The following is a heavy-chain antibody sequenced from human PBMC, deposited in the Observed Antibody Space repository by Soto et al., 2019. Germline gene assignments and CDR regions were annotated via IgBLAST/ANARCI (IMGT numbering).Heavy chain of an antibody. V-gene: IGHV1-46*01. CDR2: INPSGGTT. J-gene: IGHJ6*02. CDR1: GNTFISYY. Sequence: ASVKVSCKASGNTFISYYMHWVRQAPGQGLEWMGIINPSGGTTSYAQKFQGRVTMTRDTSTSTVYMELSSLRSEDTAMYYCARVLSWASYYDFWSGYYNYYYYGMDVWGQGTTVTVSS. D-gene: IGHD3-3*01. CDR3: ARVLSWASYYDFWSGYYNYYYYGMDV.